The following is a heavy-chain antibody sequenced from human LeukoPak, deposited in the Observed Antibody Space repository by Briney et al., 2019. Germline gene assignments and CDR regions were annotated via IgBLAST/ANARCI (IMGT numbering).Heavy chain of an antibody. CDR1: GYTFTSYG. D-gene: IGHD5-12*01. J-gene: IGHJ3*02. V-gene: IGHV1-18*01. Sequence: GASVKVSCKASGYTFTSYGISWVRQAPVQGLEWMGWISAYNGNTNYAQKLQGRVTMTTDTSTSTAYMELRSLRSDDTAVYYCAHPLYSGYDLDAFDIWGQGTMVTVSS. CDR2: ISAYNGNT. CDR3: AHPLYSGYDLDAFDI.